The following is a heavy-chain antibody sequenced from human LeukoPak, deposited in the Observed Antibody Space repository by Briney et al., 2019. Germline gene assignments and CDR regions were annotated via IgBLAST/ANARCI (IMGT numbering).Heavy chain of an antibody. D-gene: IGHD2-15*01. Sequence: GESLKISCKGSGYSFTNYWIGWVRQMPGKGLEWMGIIYPGDSDTRYSPSFQGQVTISADKSISTAYPQWGSLKASDTAMYYCARSQGYCSGGSCLQGDWFDPWGQGTLVTVSS. CDR3: ARSQGYCSGGSCLQGDWFDP. V-gene: IGHV5-51*01. CDR2: IYPGDSDT. J-gene: IGHJ5*02. CDR1: GYSFTNYW.